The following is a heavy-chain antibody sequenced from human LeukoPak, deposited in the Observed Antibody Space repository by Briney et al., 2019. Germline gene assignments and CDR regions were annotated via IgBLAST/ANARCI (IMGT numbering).Heavy chain of an antibody. CDR3: ARSGPARGYLPYY. V-gene: IGHV3-11*03. D-gene: IGHD5-18*01. CDR1: GFTFSDYY. CDR2: ISSSSSDT. Sequence: PGGSLRLSCAASGFTFSDYYMSWIRQAPGRGLEWVSSISSSSSDTKYADSVKGRFTISRDNAKKSLYLQMNSLRSDDTAVYYCARSGPARGYLPYYWGQGTLVTVSS. J-gene: IGHJ4*02.